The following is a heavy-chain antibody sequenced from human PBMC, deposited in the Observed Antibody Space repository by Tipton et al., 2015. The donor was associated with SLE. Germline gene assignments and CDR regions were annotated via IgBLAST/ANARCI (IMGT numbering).Heavy chain of an antibody. V-gene: IGHV3-48*03. CDR1: GFTFSSYE. CDR2: ISSSGSTI. J-gene: IGHJ3*02. D-gene: IGHD1-26*01. CDR3: GIVGAPDAFDI. Sequence: GSLRLSCAASGFTFSSYEMNWVRQAPGKGLEWVSYISSSGSTIYYADSVKGRFTISRDNAKNSLYLQMNSLRAEDTAVYYCGIVGAPDAFDIWGQGTMVTVSS.